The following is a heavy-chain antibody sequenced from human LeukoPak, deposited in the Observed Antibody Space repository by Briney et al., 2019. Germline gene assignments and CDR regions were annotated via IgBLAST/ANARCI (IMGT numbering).Heavy chain of an antibody. J-gene: IGHJ4*02. D-gene: IGHD3-22*01. CDR2: IYHSGST. V-gene: IGHV4-38-2*01. CDR1: GYSISSGYS. CDR3: ARANYDSRFGKYYFDY. Sequence: PSETLSLTCAVSGYSISSGYSRGWIRQPPGRGLEWIGTIYHSGSTYYNPSLKSRVTISVDTSKNQFSLKLSSVTAADTAVYYCARANYDSRFGKYYFDYWGQGTLVTVSS.